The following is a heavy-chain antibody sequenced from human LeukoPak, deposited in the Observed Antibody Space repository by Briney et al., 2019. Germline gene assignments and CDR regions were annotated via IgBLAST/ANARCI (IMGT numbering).Heavy chain of an antibody. CDR2: IYSGDSDT. J-gene: IGHJ4*02. Sequence: GESLKISCKGSGFTNSWIGWVRQMPGKGLEWMGIIYSGDSDTRYSPSFQGQVTISADKSITTAYLQWDSLKASDTAMYYCARHPWGIKVADYWGQGTLVTVSS. D-gene: IGHD3-16*01. V-gene: IGHV5-51*01. CDR3: ARHPWGIKVADY. CDR1: GFTNSW.